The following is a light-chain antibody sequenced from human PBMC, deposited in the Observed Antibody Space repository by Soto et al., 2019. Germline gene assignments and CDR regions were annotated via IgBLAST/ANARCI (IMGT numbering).Light chain of an antibody. J-gene: IGLJ1*01. CDR3: SSYTCSSTYD. CDR1: SSDVGGYNY. CDR2: EVS. V-gene: IGLV2-14*01. Sequence: QSVLTQPASVSGSPGQSITISCTGTSSDVGGYNYVSWYQQHPGKAPKLMIYEVSNRPSGVSTRFSGPRSGNTASLTISGLQAEDEADDYSSSYTCSSTYDYGTRSTLTI.